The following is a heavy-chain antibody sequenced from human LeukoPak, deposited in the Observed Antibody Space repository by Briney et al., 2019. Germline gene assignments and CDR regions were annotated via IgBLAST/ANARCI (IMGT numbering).Heavy chain of an antibody. V-gene: IGHV3-48*03. CDR1: GFIFSSYE. Sequence: GGSLRLSCAASGFIFSSYEMNWVRQAPGKGLEGVSYISSSGSTKYYADSVKGRFTISRDNAKNSLYLQMNSLRAEDTAVYYCARGGAHDAFDIWGQGTMVTVSS. CDR3: ARGGAHDAFDI. D-gene: IGHD3-16*01. J-gene: IGHJ3*02. CDR2: ISSSGSTK.